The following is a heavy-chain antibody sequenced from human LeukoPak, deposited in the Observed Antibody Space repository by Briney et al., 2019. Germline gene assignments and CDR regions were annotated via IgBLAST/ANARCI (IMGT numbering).Heavy chain of an antibody. CDR2: ISGSGGST. V-gene: IGHV3-23*01. CDR3: ATDLDSSYYYYYMDV. Sequence: GGSLRLSCAASGFTFSSYAMSWVRQAPGKGLGWVSAISGSGGSTYYADSVKGRFTISRDNSKNTLYLQMNSLRAEDTAVYYCATDLDSSYYYYYMDVWGKGTTVTVSS. D-gene: IGHD2/OR15-2a*01. CDR1: GFTFSSYA. J-gene: IGHJ6*03.